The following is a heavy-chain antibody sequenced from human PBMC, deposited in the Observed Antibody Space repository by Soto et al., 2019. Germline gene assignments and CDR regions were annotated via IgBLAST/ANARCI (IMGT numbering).Heavy chain of an antibody. CDR3: ARGLYYYDSSGYWGY. CDR2: ISSSSSTI. CDR1: GFTFSSYS. J-gene: IGHJ4*02. Sequence: EVQLVESGGGLVQPGGSLRLSCAASGFTFSSYSMNWVRQAPGKGLEWVSYISSSSSTIYYADSVKGRFTISSDNAKNSLYLQMNSLRDEDTAGYYCARGLYYYDSSGYWGYWGQGTLVTVSS. D-gene: IGHD3-22*01. V-gene: IGHV3-48*02.